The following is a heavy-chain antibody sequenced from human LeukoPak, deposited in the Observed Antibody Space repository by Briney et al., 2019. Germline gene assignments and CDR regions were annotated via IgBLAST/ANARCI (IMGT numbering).Heavy chain of an antibody. V-gene: IGHV3-21*01. CDR3: ARSAGGATDDY. J-gene: IGHJ4*02. CDR2: ISSSSSYT. Sequence: GGSLRLSCAASGFIFSNYAMNWVRQAPGKGLEWVSSISSSSSYTYYADSVKGRFTISRDNAKNSLYLQMNSLRAEDTAVYYCARSAGGATDDYWGQGTLVTVSS. D-gene: IGHD3-16*01. CDR1: GFIFSNYA.